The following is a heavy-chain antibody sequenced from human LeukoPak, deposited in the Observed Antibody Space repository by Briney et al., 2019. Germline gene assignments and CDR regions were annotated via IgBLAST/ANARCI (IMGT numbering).Heavy chain of an antibody. V-gene: IGHV3-30*18. J-gene: IGHJ6*03. Sequence: GRSLRLSCAASGFTFSSYGMHWVRQAPGKGLEWVAVISYDGSNKYYADSVKGRFTISRDNSKNTLYLQMNSLRAEDTAVYYCAKDGLVYCGGDCYSTDYYYYMDVWGKGTTVTVSS. D-gene: IGHD2-21*01. CDR2: ISYDGSNK. CDR3: AKDGLVYCGGDCYSTDYYYYMDV. CDR1: GFTFSSYG.